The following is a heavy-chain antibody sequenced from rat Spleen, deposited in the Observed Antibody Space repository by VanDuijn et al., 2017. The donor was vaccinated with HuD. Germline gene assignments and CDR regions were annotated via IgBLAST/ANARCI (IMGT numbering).Heavy chain of an antibody. J-gene: IGHJ2*01. CDR2: ITNTGGSI. Sequence: EVQLVESGGGLVQPGRSLKLSCVASGFTFNNYWMSWIRQAPGKGLEWVASITNTGGSIYYPYSVKGRFTTSRDNAKNTLYLQLDSLRSEDTATYYCARHNVTTGDYFDYWGQGVMVTVSS. D-gene: IGHD1-10*01. V-gene: IGHV5-31*01. CDR3: ARHNVTTGDYFDY. CDR1: GFTFNNYW.